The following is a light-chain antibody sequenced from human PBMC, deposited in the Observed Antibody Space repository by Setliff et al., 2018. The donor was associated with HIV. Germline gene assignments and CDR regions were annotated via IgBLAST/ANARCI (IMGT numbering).Light chain of an antibody. CDR3: CSYAGTSTYI. V-gene: IGLV2-11*01. CDR2: DVS. CDR1: GSDVGGYNY. J-gene: IGLJ1*01. Sequence: QSALTQPRSVSGSPGQSVTISCTGTGSDVGGYNYVSWYQQCPGKAPKLMIYDVSKRPSGVPDRFSGSKSGNTASLTISGLQAEDEADYYCCSYAGTSTYIFGTGTKVTVL.